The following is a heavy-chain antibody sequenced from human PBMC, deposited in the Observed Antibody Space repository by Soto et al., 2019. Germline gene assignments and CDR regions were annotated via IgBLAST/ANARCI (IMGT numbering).Heavy chain of an antibody. Sequence: QVQLQESGPGLVKPSETLSLTCTVSGGSISSYYWSWIRQPPGKGLEWIGYIYYSGSTNYNPPLKRRVTISVDTSKNQFSPKLSSVTAADTAVYYCARAPYDSSGYGEGPHPLFYYYYGMDVWGQGTTVTVSS. D-gene: IGHD3-22*01. J-gene: IGHJ6*02. CDR3: ARAPYDSSGYGEGPHPLFYYYYGMDV. CDR2: IYYSGST. V-gene: IGHV4-59*01. CDR1: GGSISSYY.